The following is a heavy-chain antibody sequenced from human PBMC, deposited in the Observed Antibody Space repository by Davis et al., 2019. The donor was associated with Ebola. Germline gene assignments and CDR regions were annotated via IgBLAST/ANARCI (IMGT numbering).Heavy chain of an antibody. CDR3: AKFRWVVAAQQYYYYYGMDV. D-gene: IGHD2-15*01. Sequence: GESLKISCAASGFTFSSYAMSWVRQAPGKGLEWVSAISGSGGSTYYADSVKGRFTISRDNSKNTLYLQMNSLRAEDTAVYYCAKFRWVVAAQQYYYYYGMDVWGQGTTVTVSS. CDR2: ISGSGGST. CDR1: GFTFSSYA. J-gene: IGHJ6*02. V-gene: IGHV3-23*01.